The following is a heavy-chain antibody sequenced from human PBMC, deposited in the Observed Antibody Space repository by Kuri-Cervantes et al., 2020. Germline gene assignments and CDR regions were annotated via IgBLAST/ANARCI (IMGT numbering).Heavy chain of an antibody. CDR3: ARGTPLRYSGSYHSFDY. CDR2: ISYDGSNK. V-gene: IGHV3-30-3*01. Sequence: GESLKISCAASGFTFSSYAMHWVRQAPGKGLEWVAVISYDGSNKYYADSMKGRFTISRDNAKNSLYLQMNSLRAEDTAVYYCARGTPLRYSGSYHSFDYWGQGTLVTVSS. J-gene: IGHJ4*02. D-gene: IGHD1-26*01. CDR1: GFTFSSYA.